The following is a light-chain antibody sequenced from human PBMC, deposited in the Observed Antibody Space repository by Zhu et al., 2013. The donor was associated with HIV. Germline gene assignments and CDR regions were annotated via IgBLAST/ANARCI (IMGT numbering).Light chain of an antibody. CDR1: QSLSTY. CDR3: QERSHWRRT. CDR2: DAS. V-gene: IGKV3-11*01. Sequence: EILLTQSPGTLSLSPGERATVSCRANQSLSTYLTWYQQKPGQAPRLLIYDASKRATGVPPRFSGSGSGTDFSLTITSLEPEDFAVYYCQERSHWRRTFGGGTKVEIK. J-gene: IGKJ4*01.